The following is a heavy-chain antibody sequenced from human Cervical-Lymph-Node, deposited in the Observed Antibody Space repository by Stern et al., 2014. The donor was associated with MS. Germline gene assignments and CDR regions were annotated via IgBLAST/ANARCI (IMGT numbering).Heavy chain of an antibody. Sequence: EVQLLESGGGVMQPGGSLRLSCTASGFTVSRGYMTWVRQAPGKGMEWVSLITNVGSTFYTDSVKGRFTISRDDSKNTVYLHMTSLRAEDTAMYYCARDTSSPERSDWWGQGTLVTVSS. V-gene: IGHV3-53*01. CDR1: GFTVSRGY. CDR2: ITNVGST. J-gene: IGHJ4*02. CDR3: ARDTSSPERSDW. D-gene: IGHD1-1*01.